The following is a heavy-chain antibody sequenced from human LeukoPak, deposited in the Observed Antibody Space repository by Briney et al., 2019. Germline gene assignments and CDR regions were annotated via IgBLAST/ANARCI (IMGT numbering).Heavy chain of an antibody. D-gene: IGHD1-26*01. CDR1: GRSFSGYY. J-gene: IGHJ3*02. CDR3: ATGRAVGAADAFDI. CDR2: INHSGST. Sequence: PSETLSLTCAVYGRSFSGYYWSWIRQPPGKGLEWIGEINHSGSTNYNPSLKSRVTISVDTSKNQFSLKLSSVTAADTAVYYCATGRAVGAADAFDIWGQGTMVTVSS. V-gene: IGHV4-34*01.